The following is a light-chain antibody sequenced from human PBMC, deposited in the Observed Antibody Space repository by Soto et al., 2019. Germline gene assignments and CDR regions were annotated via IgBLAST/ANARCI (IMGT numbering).Light chain of an antibody. V-gene: IGKV3-15*01. J-gene: IGKJ1*01. CDR2: GAS. Sequence: IVMTQSPATLSVSPGERATLSCRASQSVSSNLAWYQQKPGQAPRVLIYGASTRATGIPARFSGSRSGTEFTLTISSLQSEDFAVYYCQHYNSWPRTFGQGTKVEIK. CDR3: QHYNSWPRT. CDR1: QSVSSN.